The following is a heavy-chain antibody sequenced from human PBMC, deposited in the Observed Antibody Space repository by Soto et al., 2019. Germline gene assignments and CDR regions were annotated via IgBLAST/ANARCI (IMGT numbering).Heavy chain of an antibody. Sequence: ASVKVSCKASGYTFTSYAMHWVRQAPGQRLEWMGWINAGNGNTKYSQKFQGRVTITRDTSASTAYMELSSLRSEDTAVYYCARTHGGYIWDYFDNWGKGPLVTVPS. D-gene: IGHD5-12*01. V-gene: IGHV1-3*01. CDR1: GYTFTSYA. J-gene: IGHJ4*02. CDR2: INAGNGNT. CDR3: ARTHGGYIWDYFDN.